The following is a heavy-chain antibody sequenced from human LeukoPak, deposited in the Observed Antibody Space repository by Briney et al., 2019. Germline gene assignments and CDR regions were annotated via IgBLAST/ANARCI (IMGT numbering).Heavy chain of an antibody. CDR1: GFTVSSNY. J-gene: IGHJ4*02. V-gene: IGHV3-53*01. CDR3: VKNRRGGNDFWSGYFLFAF. CDR2: IYSGGST. Sequence: GGSLRLSCAASGFTVSSNYMSWVRQAPGKGLEWVSVIYSGGSTYYADSVKGRFTISRDNAKKSLYLQMNSLRAEDTAVYYCVKNRRGGNDFWSGYFLFAFWGQGTQVTVSS. D-gene: IGHD3-3*01.